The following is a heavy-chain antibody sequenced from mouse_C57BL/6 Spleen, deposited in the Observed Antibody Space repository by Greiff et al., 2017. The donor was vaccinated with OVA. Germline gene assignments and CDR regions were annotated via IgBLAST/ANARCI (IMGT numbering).Heavy chain of an antibody. J-gene: IGHJ4*01. CDR3: ARGKITTVVAYYYAMDY. D-gene: IGHD1-1*01. CDR2: INPNYGTT. CDR1: GYSFTDYN. Sequence: VQLKQSGPELVKPGASVKISCKASGYSFTDYNMNWVKQSNGKSLEWIGVINPNYGTTSYNQKFKGKATLTVDQSSSTAYMQLNSLTSEDSAVYYCARGKITTVVAYYYAMDYWGQGTSVTVSS. V-gene: IGHV1-39*01.